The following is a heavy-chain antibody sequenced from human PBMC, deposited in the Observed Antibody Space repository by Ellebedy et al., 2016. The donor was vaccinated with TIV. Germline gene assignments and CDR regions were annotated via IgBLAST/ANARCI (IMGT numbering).Heavy chain of an antibody. V-gene: IGHV4-59*04. CDR1: GDSISNYY. CDR2: IYYSGST. CDR3: ARTSYYDSSGYPLFDY. Sequence: SETLSLTCTVSGDSISNYYWSWIRQPPGKGLEWIGYIYYSGSTYYNPSLKSRVTISVDTSKNQFSLKLSSVTAADTAVFYCARTSYYDSSGYPLFDYWGQGTLVTVSS. J-gene: IGHJ4*02. D-gene: IGHD3-22*01.